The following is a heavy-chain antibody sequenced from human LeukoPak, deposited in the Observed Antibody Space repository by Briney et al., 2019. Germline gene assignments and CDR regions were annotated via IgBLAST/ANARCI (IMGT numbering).Heavy chain of an antibody. D-gene: IGHD4-17*01. CDR2: LYSGGST. CDR1: GFTVSSNY. CDR3: ARSGWTVSTPFDY. V-gene: IGHV3-66*01. Sequence: GGSLRLSCAASGFTVSSNYMSWARQAPGKGLEWVSILYSGGSTYHADSVEGRFTISRDISKNTVYLHMNRLRAEDTAVYFCARSGWTVSTPFDYWGQGALVTVSS. J-gene: IGHJ4*02.